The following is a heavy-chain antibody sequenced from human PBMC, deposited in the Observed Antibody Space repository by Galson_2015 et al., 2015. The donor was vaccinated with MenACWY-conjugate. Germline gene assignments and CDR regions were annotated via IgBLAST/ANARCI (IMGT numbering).Heavy chain of an antibody. CDR2: IGLDDGK. J-gene: IGHJ4*02. CDR1: GFSLSTSGMR. D-gene: IGHD2-15*01. Sequence: PALVKPTQTLTLTCTFSGFSLSTSGMRVNWVRQPPGKALEWLARIGLDDGKLYNTSLRTRLTISKDTSKNQVVLTMTNMDPVDTATYYCVRTSYCSGGRCYSPFDFWGQGTLVTVSS. V-gene: IGHV2-70*04. CDR3: VRTSYCSGGRCYSPFDF.